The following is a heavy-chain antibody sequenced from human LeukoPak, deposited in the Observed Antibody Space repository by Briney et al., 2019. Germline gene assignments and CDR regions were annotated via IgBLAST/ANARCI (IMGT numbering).Heavy chain of an antibody. D-gene: IGHD1-26*01. CDR1: GDSISNHY. CDR3: ARDRGEGIVGTFDY. J-gene: IGHJ4*02. Sequence: PSETLSLTCTVSGDSISNHYWSWIRQPPGKGLVWIGYIFYRGNTHYNPSLKSRVTMSVDTSKNQFSLRLSSVTPADTAVYYCARDRGEGIVGTFDYWGQGTLVTVSS. CDR2: IFYRGNT. V-gene: IGHV4-59*11.